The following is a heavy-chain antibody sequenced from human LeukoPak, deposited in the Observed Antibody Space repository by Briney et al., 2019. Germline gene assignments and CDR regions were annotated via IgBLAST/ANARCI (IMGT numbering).Heavy chain of an antibody. Sequence: ASVKVSCKASGYTFTSYYMHWVRQAPGQGLEWMGWINPNSGGTNYAQKFQGWVTMTRDTSISTAYMELSRLRSDDTAVYYCAKCRSLSPAAAINYWGQGTLVTVSS. CDR1: GYTFTSYY. V-gene: IGHV1-2*04. CDR2: INPNSGGT. J-gene: IGHJ4*02. D-gene: IGHD2-2*01. CDR3: AKCRSLSPAAAINY.